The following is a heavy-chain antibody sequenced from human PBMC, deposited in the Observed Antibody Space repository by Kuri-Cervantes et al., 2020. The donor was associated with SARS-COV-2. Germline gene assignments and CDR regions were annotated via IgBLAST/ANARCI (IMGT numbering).Heavy chain of an antibody. CDR3: SLTAIRFRSKTMFDY. V-gene: IGHV3-49*03. Sequence: GGSLRLSCTASGFTFGVYAMSWFRQAPGKGLEWVGFITSKAYGGTTEYAASVKGRFTISRDDSKSIAYLQMNSLKTEDTAVYYCSLTAIRFRSKTMFDYWGQGTLVTVSS. J-gene: IGHJ4*02. D-gene: IGHD2-21*02. CDR2: ITSKAYGGTT. CDR1: GFTFGVYA.